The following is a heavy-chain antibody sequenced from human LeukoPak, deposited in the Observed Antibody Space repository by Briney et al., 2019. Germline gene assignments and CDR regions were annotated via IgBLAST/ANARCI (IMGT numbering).Heavy chain of an antibody. Sequence: GGSLRLSCAASGFTFSSYGMHWVRQAPGKGLEWVAFIRYDGSNKYYADSVKGRFTISRDNSKNTLYLQMNSLRAEDTAVYYCAKLPSPGPDKRPAATIDYWGQGTLVTVSS. CDR3: AKLPSPGPDKRPAATIDY. J-gene: IGHJ4*02. CDR2: IRYDGSNK. D-gene: IGHD2-2*01. CDR1: GFTFSSYG. V-gene: IGHV3-30*02.